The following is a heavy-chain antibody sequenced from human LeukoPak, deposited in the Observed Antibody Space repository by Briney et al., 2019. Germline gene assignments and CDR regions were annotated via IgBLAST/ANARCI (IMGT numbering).Heavy chain of an antibody. J-gene: IGHJ4*02. V-gene: IGHV4-39*01. D-gene: IGHD1-26*01. CDR1: GGSISSSSYY. CDR2: IYYSGST. Sequence: PSETLSLTCTVSGGSISSSSYYWGWIRQPPGKGLEWIGSIYYSGSTHYNPSLKSRVTISVDTSKNQFSLKLSSVTAADTAVYYCARQEVVGATGGDYWGQGTLVTVSS. CDR3: ARQEVVGATGGDY.